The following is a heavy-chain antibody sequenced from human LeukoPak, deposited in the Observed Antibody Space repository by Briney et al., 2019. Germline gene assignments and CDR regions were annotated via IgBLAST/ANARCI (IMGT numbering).Heavy chain of an antibody. Sequence: SETLSLTCAVSGYSISSGYYWGWIRQPPGKGLEWIGSIYHSGSTYYNPSLKSRVTISVDTSKNQFSLKLSSVTAADTAVCYCARHSTHFWSGLDWFDPWGQGTLVTVSS. J-gene: IGHJ5*02. D-gene: IGHD3-3*02. CDR2: IYHSGST. V-gene: IGHV4-38-2*01. CDR3: ARHSTHFWSGLDWFDP. CDR1: GYSISSGYY.